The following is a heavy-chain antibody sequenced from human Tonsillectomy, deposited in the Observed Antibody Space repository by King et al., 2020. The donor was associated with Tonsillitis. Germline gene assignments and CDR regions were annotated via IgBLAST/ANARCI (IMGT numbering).Heavy chain of an antibody. V-gene: IGHV1-18*01. CDR3: ARGGTLIRGAVVYAMDV. D-gene: IGHD3-10*01. CDR1: GYTFTDYG. Sequence: QLVQSEAEVRKPGASVKVSCKASGYTFTDYGVSWVRQAPGQGLEWMGWISPYTGNAKIAQRFQERVTMTTDTSTTTAHMDLRSLRHDDTAVYYCARGGTLIRGAVVYAMDVGGQGTTVIVS. CDR2: ISPYTGNA. J-gene: IGHJ6*02.